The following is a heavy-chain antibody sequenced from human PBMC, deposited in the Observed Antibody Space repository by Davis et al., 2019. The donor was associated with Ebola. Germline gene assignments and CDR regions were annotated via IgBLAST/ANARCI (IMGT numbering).Heavy chain of an antibody. Sequence: MPGGSLRLSCAVYGGSFSGYYWSWIRQPPGKGLEWIGEINHSGSTNYNPSLKSRVTISVDTSKNQFPLKLSSVTAADTAVYYCARDGVVVVPATILSYYYGMDVWGQGTTVTVSS. CDR2: INHSGST. CDR3: ARDGVVVVPATILSYYYGMDV. CDR1: GGSFSGYY. V-gene: IGHV4-34*01. D-gene: IGHD2-2*02. J-gene: IGHJ6*02.